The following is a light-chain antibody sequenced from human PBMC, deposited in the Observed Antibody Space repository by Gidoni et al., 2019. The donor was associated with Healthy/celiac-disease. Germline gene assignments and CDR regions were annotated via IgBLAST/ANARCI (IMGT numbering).Light chain of an antibody. CDR3: MQALQTLFT. CDR1: QSLLHSNGYHY. V-gene: IGKV2-28*01. CDR2: VCC. Sequence: IVMTHSPLSLPVTPGEPASISCRSSQSLLHSNGYHYLDWYLKTPVQSPPLMIDVCCNRADGVHDRFSGSGGGTDFTLKISIVDDEYGGFYYRMQALQTLFTFGPGTKVDIK. J-gene: IGKJ3*01.